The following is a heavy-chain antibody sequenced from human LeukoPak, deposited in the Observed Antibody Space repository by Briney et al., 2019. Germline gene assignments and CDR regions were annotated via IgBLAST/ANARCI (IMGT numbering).Heavy chain of an antibody. CDR3: ARGPSGGSSWSDY. Sequence: ASVKVSCKASGYTFTGYYMHWVRQAPGQGLEWMGWINPNSGGTNYAQKFQGWVTMTRDTSISTAYMELSRLRSDDTAEYYCARGPSGGSSWSDYWGQGTLVTVSS. CDR1: GYTFTGYY. J-gene: IGHJ4*02. CDR2: INPNSGGT. D-gene: IGHD6-13*01. V-gene: IGHV1-2*04.